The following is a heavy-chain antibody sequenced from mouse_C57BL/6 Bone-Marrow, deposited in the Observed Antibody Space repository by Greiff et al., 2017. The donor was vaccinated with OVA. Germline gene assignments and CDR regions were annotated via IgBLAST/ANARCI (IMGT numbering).Heavy chain of an antibody. J-gene: IGHJ3*01. D-gene: IGHD2-1*01. Sequence: EVKVVESGGGLVQSGRSLRLSCATSGFTFSDFYMEWVRQAPGKGLEWIAASRNKANDYTTEYSASVKGRFIVSRDTSQSILYLQMNALRAEDTAIYYCARDAGGNSSWFAYWGQGTLVTVSA. CDR1: GFTFSDFY. CDR3: ARDAGGNSSWFAY. V-gene: IGHV7-1*01. CDR2: SRNKANDYTT.